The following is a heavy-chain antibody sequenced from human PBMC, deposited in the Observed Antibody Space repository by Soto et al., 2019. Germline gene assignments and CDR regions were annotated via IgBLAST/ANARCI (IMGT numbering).Heavy chain of an antibody. CDR2: IHPSGGGT. D-gene: IGHD2-21*02. Sequence: QVQLVQSGAEVRKPGASVKVSCKPSGYTFNTYYLHWLRQAPGQALGWMGVIHPSGGGTTYAQKXLXXXTXXRDTSTTTVFMELSSLRSDDTAVYYCARGGHIAVVTASFDNWGQGTLVTVSS. CDR1: GYTFNTYY. J-gene: IGHJ4*02. V-gene: IGHV1-46*02. CDR3: ARGGHIAVVTASFDN.